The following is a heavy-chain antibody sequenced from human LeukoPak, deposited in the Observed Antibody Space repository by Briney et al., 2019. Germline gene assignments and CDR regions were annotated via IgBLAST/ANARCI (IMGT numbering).Heavy chain of an antibody. D-gene: IGHD5-24*01. CDR1: GFTFSSNV. Sequence: GGSLRLSCAASGFTFSSNVMSWVRRAPGKGLEWVSSITGSGGSIYYADSVKGRFTSSRDNSKNTLYLQMSSLRAEDTAVYYCAKDDAWLQYGNWGRGTLVTVSS. V-gene: IGHV3-23*01. J-gene: IGHJ4*02. CDR3: AKDDAWLQYGN. CDR2: ITGSGGSI.